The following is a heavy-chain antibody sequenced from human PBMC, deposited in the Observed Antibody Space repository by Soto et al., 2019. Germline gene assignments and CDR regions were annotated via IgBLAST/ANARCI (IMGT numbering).Heavy chain of an antibody. J-gene: IGHJ4*02. V-gene: IGHV3-23*01. CDR3: GKEAVSGWYYLDY. D-gene: IGHD6-19*01. CDR1: GFTFSSYA. Sequence: GGSLRLSCASSGFTFSSYAMSWVRQAPGKGLEWVSTISGSGGSTYYADSLKGRFTISRDNSKNTLFLQMSSQRAEDTAVYYCGKEAVSGWYYLDYWVRAPWSPSPQ. CDR2: ISGSGGST.